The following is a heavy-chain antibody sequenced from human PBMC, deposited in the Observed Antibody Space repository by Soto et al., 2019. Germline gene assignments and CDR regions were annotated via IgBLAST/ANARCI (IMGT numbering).Heavy chain of an antibody. D-gene: IGHD6-13*01. CDR2: IYYSGST. J-gene: IGHJ4*02. CDR3: AREEAAAGIGY. V-gene: IGHV4-59*01. Sequence: SETLSLTCTFSGCNISSYYWSWIRQPPGKGLEWIGYIYYSGSTNYNPSLKSRVTISVDTSKNQFSLKLSSVTAADTAVYYCAREEAAAGIGYWGQGTLVTVSS. CDR1: GCNISSYY.